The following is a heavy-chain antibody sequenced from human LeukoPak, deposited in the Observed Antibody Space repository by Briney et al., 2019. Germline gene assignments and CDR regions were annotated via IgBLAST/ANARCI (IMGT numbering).Heavy chain of an antibody. D-gene: IGHD3-22*01. Sequence: SGGSLRLSCAVSGFTFSSYNMNWVRQAPGKGLEWVSSISSSGTYIFYADSVKGRFTISRDNAKNSLYLQMNSLRVEDTAVYYCARDTFYDSSGYSVWFDPWGQGTLVTVSS. CDR3: ARDTFYDSSGYSVWFDP. V-gene: IGHV3-21*01. CDR1: GFTFSSYN. J-gene: IGHJ5*02. CDR2: ISSSGTYI.